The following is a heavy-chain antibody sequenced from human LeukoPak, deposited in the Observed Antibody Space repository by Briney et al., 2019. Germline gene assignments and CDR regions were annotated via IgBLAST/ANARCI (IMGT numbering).Heavy chain of an antibody. CDR1: GFTFSSYE. J-gene: IGHJ4*02. D-gene: IGHD2-15*01. CDR2: ISSSSSYI. CDR3: ARDKRKTKGRYCSGGSCYSPFDY. Sequence: GGSLRLSCAASGFTFSSYEMNWVRQAPGKGLEWVSSISSSSSYIYYADSVKGRFTISRDNAKNSLYLQMNSLRAEDTAVYYCARDKRKTKGRYCSGGSCYSPFDYWGQGTLVTVSS. V-gene: IGHV3-21*01.